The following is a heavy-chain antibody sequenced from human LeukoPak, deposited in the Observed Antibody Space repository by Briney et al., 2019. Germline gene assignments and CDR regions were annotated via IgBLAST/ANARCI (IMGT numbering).Heavy chain of an antibody. CDR3: ARLGTRYCSSTSCHSQFDY. J-gene: IGHJ4*02. CDR2: INWNGGNT. D-gene: IGHD2-2*01. CDR1: GFTLSSYA. V-gene: IGHV3-20*04. Sequence: GGSLRLSCAASGFTLSSYAMSWVRQAPGKGLEWGSGINWNGGNTGYADSVKGRFTISRDNAKNSLYLQMNSLRAEDTALYYCARLGTRYCSSTSCHSQFDYWGQGTLVTVSS.